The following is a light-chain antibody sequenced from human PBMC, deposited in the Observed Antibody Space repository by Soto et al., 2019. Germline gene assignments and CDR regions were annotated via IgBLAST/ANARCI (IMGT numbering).Light chain of an antibody. CDR1: SSNIGSNF. CDR2: RNT. Sequence: QSVLTQPPSTSGTPGQRVTISCSGSSSNIGSNFVYWYQHLPGTAPKLLIYRNTLRPSGVPDRLSGSKSGTSASLAISGLRSEDEADYYCATWDDSLSGYVFGTGTQLTVL. CDR3: ATWDDSLSGYV. V-gene: IGLV1-47*01. J-gene: IGLJ1*01.